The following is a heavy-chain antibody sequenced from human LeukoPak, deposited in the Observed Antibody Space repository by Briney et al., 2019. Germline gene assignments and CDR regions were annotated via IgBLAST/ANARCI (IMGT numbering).Heavy chain of an antibody. CDR2: NYHSGST. D-gene: IGHD5-24*01. Sequence: SQTLSLTCAVSGGSISSGGYSWSWIRQPPGKGLAGIGYNYHSGSTYYNPSLKSRVTISVDSSKNQFSLKLSSVTAADTAVYYCARAGDGYNYDFDYWGQGTLVTVSS. CDR1: GGSISSGGYS. V-gene: IGHV4-30-2*01. J-gene: IGHJ4*02. CDR3: ARAGDGYNYDFDY.